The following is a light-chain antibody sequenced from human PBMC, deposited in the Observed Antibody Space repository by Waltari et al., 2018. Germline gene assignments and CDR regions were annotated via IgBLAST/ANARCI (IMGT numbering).Light chain of an antibody. Sequence: EIVLTQSPATLPLSQGERATLSCRASQSVARYLAWYQQKPGQAPRLLIYHASNRATGIPARFSGSGSGTDFTLTISGLEPDDFAVYFCQQRGNSPTTFGQGTRLEI. J-gene: IGKJ5*01. V-gene: IGKV3-11*01. CDR2: HAS. CDR3: QQRGNSPTT. CDR1: QSVARY.